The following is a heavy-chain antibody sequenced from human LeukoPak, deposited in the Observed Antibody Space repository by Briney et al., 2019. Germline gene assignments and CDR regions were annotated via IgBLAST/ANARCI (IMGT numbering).Heavy chain of an antibody. CDR1: GFSLTTSGMR. J-gene: IGHJ4*02. CDR2: IAWNDDK. V-gene: IGHV2-70*04. CDR3: ARIPFGDRGDFFDY. D-gene: IGHD4-17*01. Sequence: SGPALVKPTQTLTLTCTFSGFSLTTSGMRVSWIRQPPGKALEWLARIAWNDDKFYSTSLKTRLTISKDTSKNQVVLTMTNMDPVDTATYYCARIPFGDRGDFFDYWGQGTLVTVSS.